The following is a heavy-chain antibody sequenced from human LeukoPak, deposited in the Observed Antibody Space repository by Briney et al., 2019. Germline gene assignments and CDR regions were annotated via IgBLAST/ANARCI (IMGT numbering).Heavy chain of an antibody. V-gene: IGHV4-30-4*01. Sequence: PSETLSLTCTVSGGSISSGDYYWSWIRQPPGKGLEWIGYIYYSGGTYYNPSLKSRVTISVDTSKNQFSLKLSSVTAADTAVYYCAREYGVNYYDSSGYLDYWGQGTLVTVSS. CDR2: IYYSGGT. D-gene: IGHD3-22*01. CDR1: GGSISSGDYY. J-gene: IGHJ4*02. CDR3: AREYGVNYYDSSGYLDY.